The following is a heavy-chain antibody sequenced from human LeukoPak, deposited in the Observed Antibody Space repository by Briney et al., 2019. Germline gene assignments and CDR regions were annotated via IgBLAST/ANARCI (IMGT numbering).Heavy chain of an antibody. J-gene: IGHJ3*02. V-gene: IGHV3-21*01. CDR2: ISSSSSYI. Sequence: GGSLRLSCAASGFTFSSYSMNWVRQAPGKGLEWVSTISSSSSYIYYADSVKGRFTISRDNAKNSLYLQMNSLRAEDTAVYYCARDASYYDILTGHSTGAFDIWGQGTMVTVSS. D-gene: IGHD3-9*01. CDR1: GFTFSSYS. CDR3: ARDASYYDILTGHSTGAFDI.